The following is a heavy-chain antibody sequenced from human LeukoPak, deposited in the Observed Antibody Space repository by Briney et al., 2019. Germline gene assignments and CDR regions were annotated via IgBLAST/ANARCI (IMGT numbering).Heavy chain of an antibody. D-gene: IGHD3-10*01. CDR1: GRSISSGGYY. CDR3: ARRYGSGPYYDAFDI. V-gene: IGHV4-31*03. Sequence: SETRSLTCTVSGRSISSGGYYWSWIRQHPGNGLEWIGYIYYSGSTYYNPSLKSRVTISVDTSKNQFSLKLSSVTAADTAVYYCARRYGSGPYYDAFDIWGQGTMVTVSS. J-gene: IGHJ3*02. CDR2: IYYSGST.